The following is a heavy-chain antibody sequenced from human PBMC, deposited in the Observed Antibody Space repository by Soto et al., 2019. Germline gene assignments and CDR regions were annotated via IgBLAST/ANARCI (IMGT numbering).Heavy chain of an antibody. V-gene: IGHV3-66*01. J-gene: IGHJ5*02. Sequence: EVQLVESGGGLVQPGGSLRLSCAASGFTVSSNYMSWVRQAPGKGLEWVSVIYSGGTTYYADSVKGRFTISRDNSKNTLYLQMNTLRAEDTAVYSSARNVDSSDYRGWFDPWGQGTLVTVSS. CDR3: ARNVDSSDYRGWFDP. CDR1: GFTVSSNY. D-gene: IGHD3-22*01. CDR2: IYSGGTT.